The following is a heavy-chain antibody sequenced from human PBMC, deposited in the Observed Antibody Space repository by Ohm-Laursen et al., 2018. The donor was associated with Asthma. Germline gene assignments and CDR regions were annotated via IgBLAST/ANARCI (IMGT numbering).Heavy chain of an antibody. V-gene: IGHV3-74*01. CDR3: ARGNVEGLL. CDR2: LFPDGRRT. J-gene: IGHJ4*02. Sequence: SLRLSCTASGFSLSDYFLHWVRQGPGEGLGWISHLFPDGRRTNYADSVKGRFTISGDDAQNTVYLQMNSLRVDDTAVYYCARGNVEGLLWGQGTLVTVSS. CDR1: GFSLSDYF.